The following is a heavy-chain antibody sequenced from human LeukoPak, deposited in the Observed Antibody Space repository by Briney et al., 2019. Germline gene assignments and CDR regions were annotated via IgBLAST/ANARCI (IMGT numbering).Heavy chain of an antibody. Sequence: SETLSLTCTVSGGSISSGSYYWSWIRQPAGKGLEWIGRIYTSGSTNYNPSLKSRVTISVDTSKNQFSLKLRSVTAADTAVYYCARHVSDSSGYYYYYMDVWGKGTTVTVSS. V-gene: IGHV4-61*02. CDR3: ARHVSDSSGYYYYYMDV. D-gene: IGHD3-22*01. CDR2: IYTSGST. J-gene: IGHJ6*03. CDR1: GGSISSGSYY.